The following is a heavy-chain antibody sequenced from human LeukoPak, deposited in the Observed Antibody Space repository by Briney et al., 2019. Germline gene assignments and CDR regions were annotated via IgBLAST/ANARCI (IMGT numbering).Heavy chain of an antibody. Sequence: ASVKVSCKASGYTFNSYGISWVRQAPGQGLEWMGWISANSGNTNYPEKLQDRVTMTTDTSTTTAYMELTNLRSDDTAVYYCARQDFWSGSDRRVDYWGQGTLVTVSS. V-gene: IGHV1-18*01. J-gene: IGHJ4*02. CDR2: ISANSGNT. CDR3: ARQDFWSGSDRRVDY. D-gene: IGHD3-3*01. CDR1: GYTFNSYG.